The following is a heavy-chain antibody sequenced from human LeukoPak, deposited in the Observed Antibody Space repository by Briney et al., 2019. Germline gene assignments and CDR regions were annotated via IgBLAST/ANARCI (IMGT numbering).Heavy chain of an antibody. J-gene: IGHJ5*02. CDR2: MNPNSGNT. Sequence: ASVKVSCKASGYTFTNYDINWVRQATGQGLEWMGWMNPNSGNTGYAQKFQDRVTMTRNTSISTAYMELSSLRSEDTAVYYCARARIAAGHWFDPWGQGTLVTVSS. CDR3: ARARIAAGHWFDP. CDR1: GYTFTNYD. D-gene: IGHD6-13*01. V-gene: IGHV1-8*01.